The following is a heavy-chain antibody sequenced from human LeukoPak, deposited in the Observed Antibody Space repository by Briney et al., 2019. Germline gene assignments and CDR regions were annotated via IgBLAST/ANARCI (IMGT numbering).Heavy chain of an antibody. CDR1: GFMFSTYA. V-gene: IGHV3-30-3*01. Sequence: GRSLRLSCAASGFMFSTYAMHWVRQAPGKGLEWVAVISYDGSNKYYADSVKGRFTISRDNSKNTLYLQMNSLRAEDTAVYYCARDSWGIWFGDLGTLVTVSS. J-gene: IGHJ4*02. CDR2: ISYDGSNK. D-gene: IGHD3-10*01. CDR3: ARDSWGIWF.